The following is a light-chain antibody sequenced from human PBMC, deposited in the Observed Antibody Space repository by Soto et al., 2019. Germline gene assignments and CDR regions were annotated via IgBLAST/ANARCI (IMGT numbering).Light chain of an antibody. CDR1: QSVSSY. CDR3: QQRSNCP. J-gene: IGKJ5*01. Sequence: EIVLTQSPATLSLSPGERATLSCRASQSVSSYLAWYQQKPGQAPRLLIYDASNRATGIPARFSGSGSGTDFTLTISSLEPEDFAVYYCQQRSNCPFGQGTDWRL. V-gene: IGKV3-11*01. CDR2: DAS.